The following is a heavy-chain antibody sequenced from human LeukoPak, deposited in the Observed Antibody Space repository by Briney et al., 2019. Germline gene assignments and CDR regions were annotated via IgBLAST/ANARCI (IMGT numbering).Heavy chain of an antibody. D-gene: IGHD6-25*01. Sequence: GGSLRLSCAASGFSFSNHWMHWVRQVPGEGLVWVSRITSDGYTTNYADSVKGRFTISRDNAKNSLYLQMNSLRADDTAVYYCARFAAGGSYYYYMDVWGKGTTVTVSS. J-gene: IGHJ6*03. CDR1: GFSFSNHW. CDR2: ITSDGYTT. CDR3: ARFAAGGSYYYYMDV. V-gene: IGHV3-74*01.